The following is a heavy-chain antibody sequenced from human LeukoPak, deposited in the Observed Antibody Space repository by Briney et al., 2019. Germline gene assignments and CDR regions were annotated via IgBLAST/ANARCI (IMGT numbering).Heavy chain of an antibody. V-gene: IGHV4-34*01. CDR2: IKRSGST. Sequence: SGTPSLTCAVYGGSFGDDFWTWIRQTPGKGLEWIGEIKRSGSTKYNPSLKSRATISVDTSKTQFSLKLSSVTAADTAVYYCARGVRDDLWTSQVYQDVFDIWGQGTMLTVP. D-gene: IGHD3-3*01. CDR1: GGSFGDDF. CDR3: ARGVRDDLWTSQVYQDVFDI. J-gene: IGHJ3*02.